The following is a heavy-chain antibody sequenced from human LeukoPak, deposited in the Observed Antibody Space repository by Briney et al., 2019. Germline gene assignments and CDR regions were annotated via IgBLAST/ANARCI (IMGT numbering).Heavy chain of an antibody. V-gene: IGHV4-34*01. CDR1: GGSFSGYY. Sequence: SETLSLTCAVDGGSFSGYYWSWIRQPPGKVLEWIGEINHSGSTNYNPSLKSRVTISVDTPKNQFSLKLSSVTAADTAVYYCARAGYSSSWYPVYYYYYMDVWGKGTTVTVSS. D-gene: IGHD6-13*01. CDR3: ARAGYSSSWYPVYYYYYMDV. CDR2: INHSGST. J-gene: IGHJ6*03.